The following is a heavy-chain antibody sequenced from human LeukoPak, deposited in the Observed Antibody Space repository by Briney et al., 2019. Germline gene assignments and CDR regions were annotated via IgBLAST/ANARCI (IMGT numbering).Heavy chain of an antibody. CDR2: IYYSGST. J-gene: IGHJ6*02. CDR1: GGSISSGDYY. D-gene: IGHD3-3*01. Sequence: SETLSLTCTVSGGSISSGDYYWSWIRQPPGKGLDWIGYIYYSGSTFYNPALKSRIIMSVDTSKNQLSLKLSSVTAADTAVYYCARDRITIFGVVGINYYGMDVWGQGTTVTVSS. V-gene: IGHV4-30-4*01. CDR3: ARDRITIFGVVGINYYGMDV.